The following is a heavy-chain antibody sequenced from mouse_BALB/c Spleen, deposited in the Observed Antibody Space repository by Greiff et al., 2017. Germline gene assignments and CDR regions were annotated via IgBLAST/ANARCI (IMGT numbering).Heavy chain of an antibody. Sequence: EVQLVESGPGLVKPSQSLSLTCTVTGYSITSDYAWNWIRQFPGNKLEWMGYISYSGSTSYNPSLKSRISITRDTSKNQFFLQLNSVTTEDTATYYCARCRYDGDWYFDVWGAGTTVTVSA. CDR1: GYSITSDYA. CDR2: ISYSGST. CDR3: ARCRYDGDWYFDV. V-gene: IGHV3-2*02. J-gene: IGHJ1*01. D-gene: IGHD2-14*01.